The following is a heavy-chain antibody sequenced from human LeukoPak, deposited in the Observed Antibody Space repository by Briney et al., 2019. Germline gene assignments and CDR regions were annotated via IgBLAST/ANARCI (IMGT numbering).Heavy chain of an antibody. D-gene: IGHD6-6*01. J-gene: IGHJ4*02. CDR2: ISPTGSTT. V-gene: IGHV3-74*01. CDR3: ARGPNSNWSGLDF. CDR1: GFSFSGHW. Sequence: GGSLRLSCTASGFSFSGHWMHWARQLPGKGLVWVSRISPTGSTTSYADSVEGRFTVSRDNAKNTLYLQVNNLRAEDTAVYYCARGPNSNWSGLDFWGQGTLLTVSS.